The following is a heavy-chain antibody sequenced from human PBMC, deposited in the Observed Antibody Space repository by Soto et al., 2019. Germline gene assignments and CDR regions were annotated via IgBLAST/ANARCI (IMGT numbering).Heavy chain of an antibody. CDR1: GFTFGDSY. D-gene: IGHD2-15*01. Sequence: PGGSLRLSCAGSGFTFGDSYMSWIRQAPGKGLEWLSYISPGSRYPAYADSVKGRFTISRDNARRPLFLQMTSLTAEDTAMYYCVRGGGGGLFDPWGQGTMVTVSS. J-gene: IGHJ5*02. CDR2: ISPGSRYP. V-gene: IGHV3-11*06. CDR3: VRGGGGGLFDP.